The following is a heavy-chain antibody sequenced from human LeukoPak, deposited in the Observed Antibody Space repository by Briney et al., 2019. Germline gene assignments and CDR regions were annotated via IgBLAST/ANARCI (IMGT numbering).Heavy chain of an antibody. Sequence: SVKVSCKASGGTFSSYAISWVRQAPGQGLEWMGGIIPIFGTANYAQKFQGRVTITTDESTSTAYMELSSLGSEDTAVYYCARVYCSGGSCYSAFDIWGQGTMVTVSS. J-gene: IGHJ3*02. V-gene: IGHV1-69*05. CDR3: ARVYCSGGSCYSAFDI. D-gene: IGHD2-15*01. CDR2: IIPIFGTA. CDR1: GGTFSSYA.